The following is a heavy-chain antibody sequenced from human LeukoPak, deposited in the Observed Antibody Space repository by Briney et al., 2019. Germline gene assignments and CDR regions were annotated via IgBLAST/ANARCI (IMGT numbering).Heavy chain of an antibody. J-gene: IGHJ4*02. CDR2: ISGGGGTT. D-gene: IGHD4-17*01. CDR3: APRGQTTVTTREYSYFDY. CDR1: GFTFSSDA. Sequence: GGSLRLSCAASGFTFSSDAMSWVRQAPGKGLEWVSVISGGGGTTYYSDSVKGRLTISRDNSKNTLYLQMNSLRAEDTAVYYCAPRGQTTVTTREYSYFDYWGQGTLVTVSS. V-gene: IGHV3-23*01.